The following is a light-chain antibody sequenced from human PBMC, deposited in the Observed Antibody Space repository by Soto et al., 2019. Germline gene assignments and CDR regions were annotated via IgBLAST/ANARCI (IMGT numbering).Light chain of an antibody. CDR1: QSISSY. Sequence: DIQMTQSPSSLSASVGDRVTITCRASQSISSYLDWYQQKPGKAPKLLIYAASRLQSGVPSRFSGSGSGTDFTLTISSLQPEDFAIYYCQQSYSTPITFGHGTRLEIK. CDR2: AAS. CDR3: QQSYSTPIT. V-gene: IGKV1-39*01. J-gene: IGKJ5*01.